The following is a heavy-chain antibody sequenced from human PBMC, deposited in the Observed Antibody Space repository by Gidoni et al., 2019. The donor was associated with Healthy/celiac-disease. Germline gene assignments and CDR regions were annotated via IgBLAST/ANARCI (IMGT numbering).Heavy chain of an antibody. V-gene: IGHV4-31*03. CDR1: GGSISSGGYY. Sequence: QVQLQEPGPGLVKPSQTLPLTRTVTGGSISSGGYYWSWIRQPPGTGLAWIGYIYYSGSTCYNPSLKSRVTISADTSKNQFSLTLRSVTAADTAVYYCARNTASFHNWFDPWGQGTLVTVSS. CDR3: ARNTASFHNWFDP. D-gene: IGHD2-21*02. CDR2: IYYSGST. J-gene: IGHJ5*02.